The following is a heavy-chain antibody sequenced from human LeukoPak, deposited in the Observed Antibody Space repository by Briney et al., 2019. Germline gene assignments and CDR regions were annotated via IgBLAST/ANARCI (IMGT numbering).Heavy chain of an antibody. CDR3: ARVSYYYGSGSYRPTAVYYFDY. CDR1: GGSFSGYY. D-gene: IGHD3-10*01. J-gene: IGHJ4*02. V-gene: IGHV3-74*01. Sequence: PSETLSLTCAVYGGSFSGYYWSWIRQPPGKGLVWVSRINSDGSSTSYADSVKGRFTISRDNAKNTLYLQMNSLRAEDTAVYYCARVSYYYGSGSYRPTAVYYFDYWGQGTLVTVSS. CDR2: INSDGSST.